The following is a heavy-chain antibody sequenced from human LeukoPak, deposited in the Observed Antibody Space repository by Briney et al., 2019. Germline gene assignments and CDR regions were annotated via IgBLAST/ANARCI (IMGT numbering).Heavy chain of an antibody. Sequence: GGSLRLSCAASGFTFSSYWMHWVRQAPGKGLVWVSHINSDGSSISYADSVKGRFTISRDNAKNTLYLQMNSLRAEDTAVYYCARAGGSDRSGYYQGAFDMWGQGTMVTVSS. V-gene: IGHV3-74*01. CDR3: ARAGGSDRSGYYQGAFDM. D-gene: IGHD3-22*01. CDR1: GFTFSSYW. CDR2: INSDGSSI. J-gene: IGHJ3*02.